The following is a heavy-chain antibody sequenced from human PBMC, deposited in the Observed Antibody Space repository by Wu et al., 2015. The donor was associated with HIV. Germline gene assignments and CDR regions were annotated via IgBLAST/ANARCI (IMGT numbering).Heavy chain of an antibody. CDR3: ARLQSLHGLYSNADY. V-gene: IGHV1-2*02. CDR1: GYTFTDYY. J-gene: IGHJ4*02. Sequence: QVQLVQSGAEVKKPGASVKVSCQASGYTFTDYYIHWLRQAPGQGLEWMGWINPNSGGTNYAQKFHGRVTLTRDTSIGTAYMELSRLTSDDTAVYYCARLQSLHGLYSNADYWGQGTLVTVSS. CDR2: INPNSGGT. D-gene: IGHD2-8*01.